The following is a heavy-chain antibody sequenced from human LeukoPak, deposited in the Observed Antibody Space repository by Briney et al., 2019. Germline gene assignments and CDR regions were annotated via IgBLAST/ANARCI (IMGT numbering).Heavy chain of an antibody. J-gene: IGHJ6*02. CDR2: ISAASETI. Sequence: GGSLRLSCAASGFTFSRLAMSWVRQAPGTGLEWVSAISAASETIYYAHSVKGRFTISRDNSKNTLYLQINSLRVEDTGVYYCARRPAIAVAGVYYYGMDVWGQGTTDTVSS. CDR3: ARRPAIAVAGVYYYGMDV. V-gene: IGHV3-23*01. D-gene: IGHD6-19*01. CDR1: GFTFSRLA.